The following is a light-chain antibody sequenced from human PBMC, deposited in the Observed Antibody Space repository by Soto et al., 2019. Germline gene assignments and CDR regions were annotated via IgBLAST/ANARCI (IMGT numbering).Light chain of an antibody. CDR1: SSNIGAGYD. V-gene: IGLV1-40*01. CDR3: QSYDGSLSGWV. J-gene: IGLJ3*02. Sequence: QSVLTQPPSVSGAPGQRVTISCTGSSSNIGAGYDVHWYHHLPGTAPKLLIYDNSNRPSGVPDRFSGSKSGTSASLAITGLQVEDETDYYCQSYDGSLSGWVFGGGTKLTVL. CDR2: DNS.